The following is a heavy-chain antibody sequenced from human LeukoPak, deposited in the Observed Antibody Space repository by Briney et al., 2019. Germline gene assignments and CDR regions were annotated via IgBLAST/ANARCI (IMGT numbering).Heavy chain of an antibody. CDR1: GFTFSTYW. J-gene: IGHJ4*02. V-gene: IGHV3-7*01. Sequence: GGSLRLSCAASGFTFSTYWMGWVRQAPGKGLEWVANIKEDGSEKYYGDSVKGRFTISRDNAKNSLYLQMNSLRAEDTAVYYCARDSSGYQWGQGTLVTVSS. D-gene: IGHD3-22*01. CDR3: ARDSSGYQ. CDR2: IKEDGSEK.